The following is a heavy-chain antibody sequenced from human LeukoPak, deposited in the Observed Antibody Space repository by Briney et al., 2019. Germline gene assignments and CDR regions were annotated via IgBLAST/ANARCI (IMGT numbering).Heavy chain of an antibody. Sequence: PGGSLRLSCAASGFTFSSYAMSWVRQAPGKGLEWVATVSDSGGSTYYADSVKGRFTISRDNSKNTVYLRMNSLSAEDTAVYYCARQGMKIVVITALPDYYFDYWGQGTLVTVSS. CDR2: VSDSGGST. D-gene: IGHD3-22*01. CDR1: GFTFSSYA. V-gene: IGHV3-23*01. J-gene: IGHJ4*02. CDR3: ARQGMKIVVITALPDYYFDY.